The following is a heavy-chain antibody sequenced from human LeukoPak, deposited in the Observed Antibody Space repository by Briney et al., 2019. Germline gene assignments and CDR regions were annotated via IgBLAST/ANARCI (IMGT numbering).Heavy chain of an antibody. J-gene: IGHJ5*02. CDR3: ATLNWDDGVVSGFDR. CDR1: GCSFRNSW. CDR2: IRQDGNEI. V-gene: IGHV3-7*01. Sequence: GGSLRLSCAASGCSFRNSWMSWVRQAPGKGLEWVANIRQDGNEIYYMDSVKGRFTISRDNAKKSLYLQMNLLRAEDTAVYYCATLNWDDGVVSGFDRWGQGILVTVSS. D-gene: IGHD2-2*01.